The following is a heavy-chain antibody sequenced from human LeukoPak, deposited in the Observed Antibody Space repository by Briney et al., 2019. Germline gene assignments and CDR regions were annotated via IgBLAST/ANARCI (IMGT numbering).Heavy chain of an antibody. Sequence: ASVKVSCKASGYTFTSYAMNWVRQAPGQGLEWMGWINTNTGNPTCAQGLTGRFVFSLDTSVSTAYLQISSLKAEDTAVYYCARDESIAAAGPRFDPWGQGTLVTVSS. J-gene: IGHJ5*02. D-gene: IGHD6-13*01. V-gene: IGHV7-4-1*02. CDR2: INTNTGNP. CDR1: GYTFTSYA. CDR3: ARDESIAAAGPRFDP.